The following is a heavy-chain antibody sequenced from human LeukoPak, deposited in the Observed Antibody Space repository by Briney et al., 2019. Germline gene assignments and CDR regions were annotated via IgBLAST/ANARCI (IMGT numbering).Heavy chain of an antibody. V-gene: IGHV1-2*02. D-gene: IGHD3-3*01. CDR3: ARDHDFWSGYYQFDP. J-gene: IGHJ5*02. Sequence: GASVKASCKASGYTFTGYYMHWVRQAPGQGLEGMGWINPNSGGTNYAQKFQGRVTMTRDTSISTAYMELSRLRSDDTAVYYCARDHDFWSGYYQFDPWGQGTLVTVSS. CDR1: GYTFTGYY. CDR2: INPNSGGT.